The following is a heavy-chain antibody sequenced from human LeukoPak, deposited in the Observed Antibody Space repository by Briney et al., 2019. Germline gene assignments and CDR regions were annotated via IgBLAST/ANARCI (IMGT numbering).Heavy chain of an antibody. J-gene: IGHJ4*02. CDR2: ISYDGSNK. CDR3: ARGNSGSHFDY. CDR1: GFTFSDYA. Sequence: PGGSLRLSCAASGFTFSDYAMHWVRQAPGKGLEWLAVISYDGSNKFYADSVKGRFTISRDNSKNTLYMQTNSLRAADTAVYYCARGNSGSHFDYWGQGTLVTVSS. D-gene: IGHD1-26*01. V-gene: IGHV3-30-3*01.